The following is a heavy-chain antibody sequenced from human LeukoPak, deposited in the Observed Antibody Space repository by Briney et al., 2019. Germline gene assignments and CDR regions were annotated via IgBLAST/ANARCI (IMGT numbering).Heavy chain of an antibody. V-gene: IGHV4-38-2*02. D-gene: IGHD2-15*01. CDR3: ARALLQDCNSGGRCEAFDY. CDR2: LYHTGSA. CDR1: GYPISNHNF. Sequence: SETLSLTCSVPGYPISNHNFWGWIRQPPGKGLEWVGTLYHTGSAYYNPSLKSRVTISADTSKNQFSLRLTSLTAADTAVYFCARALLQDCNSGGRCEAFDYWGQGSLVIVSS. J-gene: IGHJ4*02.